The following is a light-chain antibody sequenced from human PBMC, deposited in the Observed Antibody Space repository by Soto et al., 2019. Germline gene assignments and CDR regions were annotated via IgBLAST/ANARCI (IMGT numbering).Light chain of an antibody. CDR1: TSNLGAGYD. CDR2: GNR. Sequence: QSVLTQPPSVSGAPGQRVTLSCTGNTSNLGAGYDVHWYQQLPGAAPKLVIFGNRNRPSGVPDRFSGSKSGTSASLAISGLQSEDEADYYCAAWDDSLNGVVFGGGTKVTVL. V-gene: IGLV1-40*01. CDR3: AAWDDSLNGVV. J-gene: IGLJ3*02.